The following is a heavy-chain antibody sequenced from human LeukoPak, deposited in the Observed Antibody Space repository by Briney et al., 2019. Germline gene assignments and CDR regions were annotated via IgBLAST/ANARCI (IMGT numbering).Heavy chain of an antibody. Sequence: GESLKISCKGSGYSFTSYWIGWVRQMPGKGLEWMRIIYPGDSDTRYSPSFQGQVTISADKSISTAYLRWSGLKASDTAMYYCARLDGIAAAGTGIHEYNWFDPWGQGTLVTVSS. CDR2: IYPGDSDT. D-gene: IGHD6-13*01. J-gene: IGHJ5*02. V-gene: IGHV5-51*01. CDR3: ARLDGIAAAGTGIHEYNWFDP. CDR1: GYSFTSYW.